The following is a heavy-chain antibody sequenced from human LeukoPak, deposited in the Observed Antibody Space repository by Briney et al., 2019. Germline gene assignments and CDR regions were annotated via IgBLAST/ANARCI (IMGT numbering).Heavy chain of an antibody. V-gene: IGHV1-2*02. CDR2: INPNSGGT. D-gene: IGHD3-10*01. Sequence: GASVKVSCKASGYTFTGYYMHWVRQAPGQGLEWMGWINPNSGGTNYAQKFKGRVTMTRDTSISTAYMELSRLRSDDTAVYYCARPRRSSRYYFDYWGQGTLVTVSS. CDR3: ARPRRSSRYYFDY. CDR1: GYTFTGYY. J-gene: IGHJ4*02.